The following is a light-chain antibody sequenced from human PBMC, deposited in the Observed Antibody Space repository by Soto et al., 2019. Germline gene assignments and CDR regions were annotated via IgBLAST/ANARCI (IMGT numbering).Light chain of an antibody. CDR1: ATVTVNY. Sequence: IVLTQSPGTLSFSPWDTAALSYRASATVTVNYLAWYHQKPGQAPRLLIHSPSSRATGIPDRFSASGTGTDFTLTISRLEPEDFAVYYCQQYSASPRTFGQGTKVDIK. CDR2: SPS. J-gene: IGKJ1*01. CDR3: QQYSASPRT. V-gene: IGKV3-20*01.